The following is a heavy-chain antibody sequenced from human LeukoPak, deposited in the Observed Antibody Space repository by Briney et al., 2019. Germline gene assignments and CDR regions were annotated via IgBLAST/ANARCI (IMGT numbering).Heavy chain of an antibody. D-gene: IGHD6-19*01. V-gene: IGHV1-18*01. CDR3: ARDRPAHPAVAIDY. Sequence: ASVKVSCKASGYTFTNYGITWVRQAPGQGLEWMGWVTTYNGNTHYAQKLQGRVTMTTDTSTSTAYMELRSLRPDDTAVYYCARDRPAHPAVAIDYWGQGTLVTVSS. CDR1: GYTFTNYG. J-gene: IGHJ4*02. CDR2: VTTYNGNT.